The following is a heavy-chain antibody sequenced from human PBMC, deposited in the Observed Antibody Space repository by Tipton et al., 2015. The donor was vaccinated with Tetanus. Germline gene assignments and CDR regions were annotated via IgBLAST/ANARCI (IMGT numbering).Heavy chain of an antibody. Sequence: GSLRLSCAASGFTFSNAWMSWVRQAPGKGLEWVGRIKSKTDGGTTDYAAPVKGRFTISRDDSKNTLYLQMNSLKTEDTAVYYCTTGRSGPYGDYLVFSGYWGQGTLVTVSS. V-gene: IGHV3-15*01. J-gene: IGHJ4*02. CDR3: TTGRSGPYGDYLVFSGY. CDR2: IKSKTDGGTT. CDR1: GFTFSNAW. D-gene: IGHD4-17*01.